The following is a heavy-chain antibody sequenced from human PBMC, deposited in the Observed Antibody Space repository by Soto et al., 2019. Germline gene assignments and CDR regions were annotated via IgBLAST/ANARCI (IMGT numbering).Heavy chain of an antibody. CDR2: IIPFFGTP. CDR3: ARVSPSICAGGKSYRMDSYFAS. CDR1: GVTFSTSG. J-gene: IGHJ4*03. Sequence: QVQLVQSGAEVKKPGSSLKVSCKTSGVTFSTSGISWVRQGPGQGLEWMGGIIPFFGTPKYARKFQGRVSITADDSATTTYLELGGLSSADTAIYSCARVSPSICAGGKSYRMDSYFASWGQGSQVVVSS. V-gene: IGHV1-69*01. D-gene: IGHD2-8*02.